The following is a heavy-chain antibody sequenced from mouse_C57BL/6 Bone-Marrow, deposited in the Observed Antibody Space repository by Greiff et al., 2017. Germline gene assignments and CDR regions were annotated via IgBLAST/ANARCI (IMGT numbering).Heavy chain of an antibody. D-gene: IGHD1-1*01. J-gene: IGHJ3*01. CDR3: ARETTVVATEAY. CDR2: ISDGGSYT. CDR1: GFTFSSYA. Sequence: EVKLVESGGGLVKPGGSLKLSCAASGFTFSSYAMSWVRQTPEKRLEWVATISDGGSYTYYPDNVKGRFTISRDNAKNNLYLQMSHLKSEDTAMXYCARETTVVATEAYWGQGTLVTVSA. V-gene: IGHV5-4*01.